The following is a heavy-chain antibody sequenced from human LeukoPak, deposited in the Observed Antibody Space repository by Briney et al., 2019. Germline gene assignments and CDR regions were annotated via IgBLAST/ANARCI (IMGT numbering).Heavy chain of an antibody. J-gene: IGHJ4*02. CDR1: GFTFSSYA. D-gene: IGHD6-13*01. CDR3: AQKTPGIQPFDY. CDR2: CGTGGDT. V-gene: IGHV3-23*01. Sequence: GGSLRLSCAASGFTFSSYAMNWVRQAPGKGLEWVSACGTGGDTYYADSVRGRFTISRDNAKNTVYLQLSSLRGEDTGVYYCAQKTPGIQPFDYWGQGTLVTVSS.